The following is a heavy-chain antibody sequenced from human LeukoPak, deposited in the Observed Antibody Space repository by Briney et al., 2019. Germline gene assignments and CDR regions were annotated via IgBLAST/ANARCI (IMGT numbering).Heavy chain of an antibody. CDR1: GFTFYNYD. CDR2: IDNASKN. J-gene: IGHJ3*02. V-gene: IGHV3-13*01. CDR3: VRESLESHFRPLEM. D-gene: IGHD3-3*02. Sequence: PGGSLRLSCAASGFTFYNYDMLWVRQGTGQGLEWVSAIDNASKNYYPGSVKGRFTISRENAKNSVYLQLNSLRPGDTAVYYCVRESLESHFRPLEMWGLGTMVTVSS.